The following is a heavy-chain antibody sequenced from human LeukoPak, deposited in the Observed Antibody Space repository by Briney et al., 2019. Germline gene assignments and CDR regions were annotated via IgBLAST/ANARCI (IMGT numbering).Heavy chain of an antibody. Sequence: GASAKVSCKTSGYTFTGYYLHWVRQAPGQGLEWMGWINPKNGDTKYAQNFQGRVTMTRDTSISTAYMDLISLKSDDTAVYFCARDRGFGDDPWGQGTLVTVSS. V-gene: IGHV1-2*02. D-gene: IGHD3-16*01. CDR2: INPKNGDT. J-gene: IGHJ5*02. CDR3: ARDRGFGDDP. CDR1: GYTFTGYY.